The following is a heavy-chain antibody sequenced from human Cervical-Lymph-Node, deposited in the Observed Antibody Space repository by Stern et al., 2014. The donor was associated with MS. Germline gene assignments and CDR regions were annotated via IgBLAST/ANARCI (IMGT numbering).Heavy chain of an antibody. Sequence: EVQLVESGGGLVKPGGSLRLSCAASGFTFSSYSMNWVRQAPGQGLAWVASISSGGSDIYYADSLKGRFTISRDNAKNSLYLQMNSLRAEDTAVYYCARGRGGNYRYYFDYWGQGTLVTVSS. D-gene: IGHD4-23*01. J-gene: IGHJ4*02. CDR3: ARGRGGNYRYYFDY. CDR2: ISSGGSDI. V-gene: IGHV3-21*01. CDR1: GFTFSSYS.